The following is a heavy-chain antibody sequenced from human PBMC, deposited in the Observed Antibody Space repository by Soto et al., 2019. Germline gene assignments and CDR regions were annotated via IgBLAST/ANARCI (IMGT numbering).Heavy chain of an antibody. J-gene: IGHJ4*02. CDR3: TTPTAMVTAFDY. V-gene: IGHV3-15*01. Sequence: GGSLRLSCAASGFTFSNAWMSWVRQAPGKGLEWVGRIKSKTDGGTTDYAAPVKGRFTISRDDSKNTLYLQMNSLKTEDTAVYYCTTPTAMVTAFDYWGQGTLVTAPQ. CDR2: IKSKTDGGTT. CDR1: GFTFSNAW. D-gene: IGHD5-18*01.